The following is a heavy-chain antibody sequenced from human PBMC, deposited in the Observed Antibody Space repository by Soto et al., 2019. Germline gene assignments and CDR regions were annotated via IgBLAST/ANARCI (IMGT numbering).Heavy chain of an antibody. CDR2: ITANSGSS. V-gene: IGHV3-23*01. Sequence: GGSLRLSCVASGLTFSRHAMVWVRQAPGKGLEWVSTITANSGSSDYGDSVKGRFTISRDNAGSTLFLQMNSLRVEDTATYYCAKSPEWPNRYFDYWGQGTLVTVSS. J-gene: IGHJ4*02. CDR1: GLTFSRHA. CDR3: AKSPEWPNRYFDY. D-gene: IGHD3-3*01.